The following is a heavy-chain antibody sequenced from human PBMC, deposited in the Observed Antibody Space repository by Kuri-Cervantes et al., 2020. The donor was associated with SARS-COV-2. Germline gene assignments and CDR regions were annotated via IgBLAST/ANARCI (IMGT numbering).Heavy chain of an antibody. Sequence: LSLTCAASGFTFSSYGMHWVRQAPGKGLEWVAVIWYDGSNKYCADSVKGRFTISRDNSKNTLYLQMNSLSAEDTAVYYCARDMACTSTSCYGFDYWGQGTQVTVSS. J-gene: IGHJ4*02. CDR3: ARDMACTSTSCYGFDY. V-gene: IGHV3-33*08. CDR2: IWYDGSNK. D-gene: IGHD2-2*01. CDR1: GFTFSSYG.